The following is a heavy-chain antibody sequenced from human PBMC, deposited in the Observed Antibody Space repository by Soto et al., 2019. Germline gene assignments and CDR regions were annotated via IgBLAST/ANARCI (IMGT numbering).Heavy chain of an antibody. CDR1: GFSLSTSGVG. Sequence: QITLKESGPTLVKPTQTLTLTCTFSGFSLSTSGVGVGWIRQPPGKALEWLALIYGDDDKRYSPSLKSRLTITKDLSKNQVVLTMTNMDPVDTATYYCVHRLYGGNPVTHWGQGTLVTVSS. CDR3: VHRLYGGNPVTH. CDR2: IYGDDDK. D-gene: IGHD4-17*01. J-gene: IGHJ4*02. V-gene: IGHV2-5*02.